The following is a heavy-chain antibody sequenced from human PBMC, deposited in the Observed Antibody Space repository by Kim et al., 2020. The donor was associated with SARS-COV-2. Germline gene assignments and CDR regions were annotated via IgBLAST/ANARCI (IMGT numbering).Heavy chain of an antibody. CDR2: MNPNSGNT. V-gene: IGHV1-8*01. J-gene: IGHJ5*02. D-gene: IGHD3-3*01. Sequence: ASVKVSCKASGYTFTSYDINWVRQATGQGLEWMGWMNPNSGNTGYAQKFQGRVTMTRNTSISTAYMELSSLRSEDTAVYYCARVYYDFWSGSSGWFDPWGQGTLVTVSS. CDR3: ARVYYDFWSGSSGWFDP. CDR1: GYTFTSYD.